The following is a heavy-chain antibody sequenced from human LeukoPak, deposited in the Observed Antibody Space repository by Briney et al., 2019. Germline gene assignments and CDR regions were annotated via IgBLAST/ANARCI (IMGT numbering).Heavy chain of an antibody. CDR1: GFIFSSYG. J-gene: IGHJ4*02. V-gene: IGHV3-33*01. CDR3: AREGPRGNSQFDY. Sequence: GGTLRLSCAASGFIFSSYGMHWVRQAPGKGLEWVALIWYDGSNKYYTDSVKGRLTISRGNSKNTLYLQMNNLRAEDTAVYYCAREGPRGNSQFDYWGQGTLVTVSS. D-gene: IGHD2/OR15-2a*01. CDR2: IWYDGSNK.